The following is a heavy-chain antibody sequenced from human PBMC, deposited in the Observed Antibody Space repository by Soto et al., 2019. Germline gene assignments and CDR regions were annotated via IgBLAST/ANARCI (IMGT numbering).Heavy chain of an antibody. V-gene: IGHV3-48*01. J-gene: IGHJ4*02. CDR2: ISSRSSTI. Sequence: EVQLVESGGGLVQPGVSLRLSCAASGFTFSSYSMNWVRQAPGKGLEWVSYISSRSSTIYYADSVKGRFTISRDNAKNTLYLQMNSLRAGDRAVYYCARHVGGDYWGQGTLVTVSS. CDR3: ARHVGGDY. D-gene: IGHD3-16*01. CDR1: GFTFSSYS.